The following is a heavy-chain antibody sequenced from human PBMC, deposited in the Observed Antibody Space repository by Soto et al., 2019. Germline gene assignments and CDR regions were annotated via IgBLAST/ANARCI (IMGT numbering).Heavy chain of an antibody. V-gene: IGHV1-69*06. Sequence: QVQLVQSGAEVKKPGSSVKVSCKASGGTFSSYAISWVRQGPGQGLEWMGGIMPIFGTANYAQKFQGRVTITADKSTSTGYMELSSLRSEDTAVYYCARGCSGGSCYSYWGQGTLVTVSS. CDR2: IMPIFGTA. J-gene: IGHJ4*02. D-gene: IGHD2-15*01. CDR3: ARGCSGGSCYSY. CDR1: GGTFSSYA.